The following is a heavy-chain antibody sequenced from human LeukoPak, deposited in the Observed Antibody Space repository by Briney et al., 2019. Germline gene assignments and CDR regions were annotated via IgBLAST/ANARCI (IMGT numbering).Heavy chain of an antibody. CDR2: ISSSSSYT. J-gene: IGHJ4*02. CDR1: GFTFSDYY. Sequence: GGSLRLSCAASGFTFSDYYMSWIRQAPGEGLEWVSYISSSSSYTNYADSVKGRFTISRDNAKNSLYLQMNSLRAEDTAVYYCAREVAAAGTFDYWGQGTLVTVSS. CDR3: AREVAAAGTFDY. D-gene: IGHD6-13*01. V-gene: IGHV3-11*06.